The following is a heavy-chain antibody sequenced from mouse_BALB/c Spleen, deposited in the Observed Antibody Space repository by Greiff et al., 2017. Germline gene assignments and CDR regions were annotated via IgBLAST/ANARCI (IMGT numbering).Heavy chain of an antibody. CDR2: INPGSGGT. D-gene: IGHD2-4*01. CDR1: GYAFTNYL. J-gene: IGHJ2*01. Sequence: QVQLQQSGAELVRPGTSVKVSCKASGYAFTNYLIEWVKQRPGQGLEWIGVINPGSGGTNYNEKFKGKATLTADKSSSTAYMQLSSLTSDDSAVYFCAREGYDYDENYCDYWGQGTTLTVSS. CDR3: AREGYDYDENYCDY. V-gene: IGHV1-54*01.